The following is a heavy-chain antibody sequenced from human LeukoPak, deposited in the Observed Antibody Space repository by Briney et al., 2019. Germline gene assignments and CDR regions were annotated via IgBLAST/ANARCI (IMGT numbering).Heavy chain of an antibody. V-gene: IGHV5-51*01. Sequence: GESLKISCKGSGYSLTSYWMGWVRQMPGKGLEWMGIIYPGDSDTRYSPSFQGQVTISADKSISTAYLQWNSLKASDTAMYYCARRANYYDGSGYTYYFDYWGQGTLVTVSS. J-gene: IGHJ4*02. CDR3: ARRANYYDGSGYTYYFDY. CDR1: GYSLTSYW. CDR2: IYPGDSDT. D-gene: IGHD3-22*01.